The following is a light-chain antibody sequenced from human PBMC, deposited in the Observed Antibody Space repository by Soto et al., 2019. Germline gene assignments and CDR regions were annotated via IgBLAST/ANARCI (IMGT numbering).Light chain of an antibody. Sequence: IQMSQSPSSLSASVGYRVTITCRASQTISSWLAWYQQKPGKAPKLLIYKASTLKSGVPSRFSGSGSGTEFTLTISSLQPDDFATYYCQHYNSYSEAFGQGTKVDI. CDR1: QTISSW. CDR3: QHYNSYSEA. J-gene: IGKJ1*01. V-gene: IGKV1-5*03. CDR2: KAS.